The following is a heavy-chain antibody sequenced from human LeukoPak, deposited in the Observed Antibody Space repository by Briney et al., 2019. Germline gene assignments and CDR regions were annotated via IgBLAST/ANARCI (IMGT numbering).Heavy chain of an antibody. Sequence: KSGGSLRLSCAASGFTFSDAWVSWVRQAPGKGLEWVGRIKDKATGGTTDYTAPVEGRFTISRDDSTDMEYLQMNSLKAEDTAVYYCTTDGERWGQGTLVTVSS. CDR3: TTDGER. CDR1: GFTFSDAW. CDR2: IKDKATGGTT. J-gene: IGHJ4*02. V-gene: IGHV3-15*01. D-gene: IGHD1-26*01.